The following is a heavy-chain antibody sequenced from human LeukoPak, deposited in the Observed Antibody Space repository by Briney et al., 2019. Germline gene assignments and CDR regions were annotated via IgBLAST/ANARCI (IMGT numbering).Heavy chain of an antibody. CDR1: GFAFSSYW. D-gene: IGHD3-3*01. CDR3: ARGGATYYDFWSGYGYFDY. J-gene: IGHJ4*02. Sequence: GGSLRLSCAASGFAFSSYWMHWVRQAPGKGLEWVSSISSSSSYIYYAGSVKGRFTISGDNAKNSLYLQMNSLRAEDTAVYYCARGGATYYDFWSGYGYFDYWGQGTLVTVSS. V-gene: IGHV3-21*01. CDR2: ISSSSSYI.